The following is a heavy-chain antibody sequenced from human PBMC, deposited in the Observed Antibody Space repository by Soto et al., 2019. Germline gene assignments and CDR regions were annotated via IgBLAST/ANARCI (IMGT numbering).Heavy chain of an antibody. CDR3: ARDHYDFWSGYYFDS. V-gene: IGHV1-3*01. D-gene: IGHD3-3*01. CDR2: IKPGNGET. Sequence: QVQLVQSGTEVQKPGASVNISCKASGYTFSLYEIHWVRQAPGQSLEWVGHIKPGNGETTLSQKFQGRVTITRDTSASTVYMEVSSLTSEDTAVYYCARDHYDFWSGYYFDSWGQGTLLTVSS. J-gene: IGHJ4*02. CDR1: GYTFSLYE.